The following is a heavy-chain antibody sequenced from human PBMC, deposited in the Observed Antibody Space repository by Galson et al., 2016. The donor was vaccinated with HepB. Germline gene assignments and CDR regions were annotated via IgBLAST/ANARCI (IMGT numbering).Heavy chain of an antibody. CDR3: ARVYYYDTSGSFDFDY. CDR1: GFTFSNYN. Sequence: SLRLSCAASGFTFSNYNMNWVRQAPGKGLEWVSSISSSSSYIYYADSVKGRFTISRDNAKNSLYLQMNSLRAEDTAVYYCARVYYYDTSGSFDFDYSGQGTLVTVSS. V-gene: IGHV3-21*01. D-gene: IGHD3-22*01. CDR2: ISSSSSYI. J-gene: IGHJ4*02.